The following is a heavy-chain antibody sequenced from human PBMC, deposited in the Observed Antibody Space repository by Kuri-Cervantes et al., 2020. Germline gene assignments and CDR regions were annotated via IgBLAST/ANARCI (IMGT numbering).Heavy chain of an antibody. CDR2: IYYSGST. CDR3: ARDRFWEYYYYYMDV. Sequence: SETLSLTCTVSGGSISSYYWSWIRQPPGKGLEWIGYIYYSGSTNYNPSLKSRVTISVDTSKNQFSLKLSSVTAADTAVYYCARDRFWEYYYYYMDVWGEGTTVTVSS. D-gene: IGHD3-3*01. V-gene: IGHV4-59*01. J-gene: IGHJ6*03. CDR1: GGSISSYY.